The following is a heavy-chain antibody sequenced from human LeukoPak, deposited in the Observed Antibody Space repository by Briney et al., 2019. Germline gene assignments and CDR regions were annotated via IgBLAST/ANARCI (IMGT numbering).Heavy chain of an antibody. CDR2: IYYSGST. V-gene: IGHV4-59*01. Sequence: SETLSLTCTVSGGSISSYYWSWIRQPPGKGLEWIGYIYYSGSTNYNPSLKSRVTISVDTSKNQFSLKLSSVTAADTAVYYCARVHYYDILTGSLNGAFDYWGQGTLVTVSS. CDR1: GGSISSYY. J-gene: IGHJ4*02. D-gene: IGHD3-9*01. CDR3: ARVHYYDILTGSLNGAFDY.